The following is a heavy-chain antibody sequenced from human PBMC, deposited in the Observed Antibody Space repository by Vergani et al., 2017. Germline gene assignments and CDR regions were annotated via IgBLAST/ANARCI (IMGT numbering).Heavy chain of an antibody. CDR3: ARSGYCAQGVCYMTYYDYMDV. D-gene: IGHD2-8*01. CDR2: IWYDGSKE. Sequence: QVQLEESGGGVVQPGRSLRLSCAGSGFTLSSHAMHWVRQAPGKGLEWVAFIWYDGSKEYYADSVKGRFTISRDNSKNTLYLQMNNLRAADTAVYYCARSGYCAQGVCYMTYYDYMDVRGKGTAVTVSS. J-gene: IGHJ6*03. V-gene: IGHV3-33*01. CDR1: GFTLSSHA.